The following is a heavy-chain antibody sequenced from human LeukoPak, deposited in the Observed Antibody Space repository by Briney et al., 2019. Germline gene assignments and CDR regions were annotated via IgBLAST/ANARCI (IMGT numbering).Heavy chain of an antibody. CDR1: GGSFSGYY. D-gene: IGHD6-13*01. V-gene: IGHV4-34*01. CDR2: INHSGST. CDR3: ARARGIAAAGTSY. J-gene: IGHJ4*02. Sequence: RPSETLSLTCAVYGGSFSGYYWSWIRQPPGKGLEWIGEINHSGSTNYNPSLKSRVTISVDTSKNQFTLKLSSVTAADTAVYYCARARGIAAAGTSYWGQGTLVTVSS.